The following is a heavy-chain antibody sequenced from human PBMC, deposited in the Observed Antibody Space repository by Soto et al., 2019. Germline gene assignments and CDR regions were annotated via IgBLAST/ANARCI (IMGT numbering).Heavy chain of an antibody. CDR2: ISYSGST. CDR3: ARGYCSGGSCYHGFYLDY. V-gene: IGHV4-59*01. D-gene: IGHD2-15*01. CDR1: GGSISTYY. Sequence: WETLWLTCTVSGGSISTYYWSLILQRPGKGLEWIGYISYSGSTNYNPSLKSRFTISVDTSKNQFSLKLSSVTAADTAVYYCARGYCSGGSCYHGFYLDYWGLGSLVTVTS. J-gene: IGHJ4*02.